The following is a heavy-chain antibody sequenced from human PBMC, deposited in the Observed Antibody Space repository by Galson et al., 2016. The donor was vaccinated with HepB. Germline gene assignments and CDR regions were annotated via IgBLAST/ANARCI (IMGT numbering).Heavy chain of an antibody. Sequence: SVKVSCKASGYTFTNYDINWVRQATGQGLEWLGWMTPNSGKTGYAQKFQGRLTLTRDTSTNTAYMELSSLTSDDTAVYFCARNREFTGDFDYWGQGALVTVSS. CDR1: GYTFTNYD. J-gene: IGHJ4*02. D-gene: IGHD7-27*01. CDR2: MTPNSGKT. V-gene: IGHV1-8*01. CDR3: ARNREFTGDFDY.